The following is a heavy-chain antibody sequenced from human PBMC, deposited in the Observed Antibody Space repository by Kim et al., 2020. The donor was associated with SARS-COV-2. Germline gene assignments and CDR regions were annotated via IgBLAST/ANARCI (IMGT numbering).Heavy chain of an antibody. CDR1: GYTLTELS. CDR2: FDPEDGET. CDR3: ATGPSVYCSGGSCYSSSAYYYYYGMDV. V-gene: IGHV1-24*01. D-gene: IGHD2-15*01. J-gene: IGHJ6*02. Sequence: ASVKVSCKVSGYTLTELSMHWVRQAPGKGLEWMGGFDPEDGETIYAQKFQGRVTITEDTSTDTAYMELSSLRSEDTAVYYCATGPSVYCSGGSCYSSSAYYYYYGMDVWGQGTTVTVSS.